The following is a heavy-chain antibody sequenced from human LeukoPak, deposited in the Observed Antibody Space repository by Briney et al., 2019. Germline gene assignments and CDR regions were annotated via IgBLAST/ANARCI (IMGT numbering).Heavy chain of an antibody. Sequence: GGSLRLSCAASGFPFADYSLHWVRRAPGKGLEWVALVSFDGNFENFADSVKGRFTISRDTARNTLYLHMGSLGVEESAVYYCARVGETGTVTMELDLWGQGALVTVSS. CDR3: ARVGETGTVTMELDL. J-gene: IGHJ1*01. D-gene: IGHD5-24*01. CDR2: VSFDGNFE. V-gene: IGHV3-30*04. CDR1: GFPFADYS.